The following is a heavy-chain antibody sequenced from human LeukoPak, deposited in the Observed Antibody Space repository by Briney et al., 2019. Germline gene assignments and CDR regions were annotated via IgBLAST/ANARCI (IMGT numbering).Heavy chain of an antibody. Sequence: GGSLRLSCAASGFTFGGYWMSWVRQAPGKGLEWVANIKQDGSEKYYVDSVKGRFTISRDNAKNSLYLQMNSLRAEDTAVYYCARGTRCTNGVCYIDAFDIWGQGTMVTVSS. CDR2: IKQDGSEK. CDR3: ARGTRCTNGVCYIDAFDI. V-gene: IGHV3-7*01. D-gene: IGHD2-8*01. CDR1: GFTFGGYW. J-gene: IGHJ3*02.